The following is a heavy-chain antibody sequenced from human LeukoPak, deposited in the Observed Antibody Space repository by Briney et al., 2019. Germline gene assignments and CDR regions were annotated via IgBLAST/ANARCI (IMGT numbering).Heavy chain of an antibody. Sequence: GGSLRLSCAASGFTVSSNYMSWVRQAPGKGLEWVSVIYSGGSTYYADSVKGRFTISRDNSKNTLYLQMNSLRAEDTAVYYCAKNYSPLNWFDPWGQGTLVTVSS. J-gene: IGHJ5*02. CDR3: AKNYSPLNWFDP. CDR1: GFTVSSNY. CDR2: IYSGGST. D-gene: IGHD3-10*01. V-gene: IGHV3-53*01.